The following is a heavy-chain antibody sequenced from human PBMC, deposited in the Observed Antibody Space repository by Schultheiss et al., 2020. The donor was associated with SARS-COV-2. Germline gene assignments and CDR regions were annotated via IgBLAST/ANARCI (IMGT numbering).Heavy chain of an antibody. V-gene: IGHV3-23*01. D-gene: IGHD3-10*01. J-gene: IGHJ3*02. CDR3: ASGESDDAFDI. CDR1: GFTFSSYA. Sequence: GGSLRLSCAASGFTFSSYAMSWVRQAPGKGLEWVSAISGSGGSTYYADSVKGRFTISRDNAKNSLYLQMNSLRAEDTAVYYCASGESDDAFDIWGQGTMVTVSS. CDR2: ISGSGGST.